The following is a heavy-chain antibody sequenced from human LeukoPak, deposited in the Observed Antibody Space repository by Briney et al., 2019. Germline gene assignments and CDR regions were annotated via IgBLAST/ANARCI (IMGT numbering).Heavy chain of an antibody. J-gene: IGHJ4*02. CDR2: ISGDGGST. Sequence: QPGGSLRLSCAASGFTFDDYAMHWVRQAPGKGLEWVSLISGDGGSTYYADSVKGRFTISRDNSKNSLYLQMNSLRTEDTALYYCAKHPRYDSSGFFLDYFDYWGQGTLVTVSS. V-gene: IGHV3-43*02. CDR3: AKHPRYDSSGFFLDYFDY. D-gene: IGHD3-22*01. CDR1: GFTFDDYA.